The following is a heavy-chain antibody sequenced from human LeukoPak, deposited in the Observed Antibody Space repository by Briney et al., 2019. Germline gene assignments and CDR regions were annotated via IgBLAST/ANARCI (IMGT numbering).Heavy chain of an antibody. J-gene: IGHJ6*03. V-gene: IGHV4-4*02. CDR2: IYHSGST. CDR1: GGSISSSNW. D-gene: IGHD6-19*01. Sequence: SGTLSLTCAVSGGSISSSNWWSWVRQPPGKGLEWIGEIYHSGSTNYNPSLKSRVTISVDTSKNQFSLKLSSVTAADTAVYYCARGRFYGSGWPYYYYYMDVWGKGTTVTVSS. CDR3: ARGRFYGSGWPYYYYYMDV.